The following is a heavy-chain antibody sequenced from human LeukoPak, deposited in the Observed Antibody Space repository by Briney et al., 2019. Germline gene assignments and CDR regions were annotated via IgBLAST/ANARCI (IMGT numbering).Heavy chain of an antibody. D-gene: IGHD2/OR15-2a*01. Sequence: PGGSLRLSCAASGFTFSNYNMNWVRQAPAKGLEWISSISSSSADIYYADSVKGRFTISRDNAKNSLYLQMNSLRADDTAMYYCVRIPNSANFPNWFDPWGQGTLVTVSS. CDR1: GFTFSNYN. CDR2: ISSSSADI. V-gene: IGHV3-21*01. CDR3: VRIPNSANFPNWFDP. J-gene: IGHJ5*02.